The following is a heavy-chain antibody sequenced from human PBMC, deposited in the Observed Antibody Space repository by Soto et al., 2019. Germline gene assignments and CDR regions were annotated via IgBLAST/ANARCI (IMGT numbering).Heavy chain of an antibody. D-gene: IGHD2-21*02. Sequence: QVQLVQPGGEVKKPGASVKVSCKASGYTFINYGITWVRQAPGQGLEWLAWINAYSAKTDNAQKVQGRVTMTADTSTSTAYLELRSLTSDDTAVDYCARGDGDTIDYWGQGTVVTVSS. J-gene: IGHJ4*02. CDR1: GYTFINYG. CDR2: INAYSAKT. V-gene: IGHV1-18*01. CDR3: ARGDGDTIDY.